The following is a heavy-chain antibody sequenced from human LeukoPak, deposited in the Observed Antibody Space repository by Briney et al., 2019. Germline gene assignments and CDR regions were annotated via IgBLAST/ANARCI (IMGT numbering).Heavy chain of an antibody. J-gene: IGHJ4*02. D-gene: IGHD2-2*01. CDR3: ARDDIVVVPAAISFDY. CDR2: ISGSGGST. CDR1: GFTFSSYG. V-gene: IGHV3-23*01. Sequence: GGSLRLSCAASGFTFSSYGMSWVRQAPGKGLEWVSVISGSGGSTYYADSVKGRFTISRDNSKNTLYLQMNSLRAEDTAVYYCARDDIVVVPAAISFDYWGQGTLVTVSS.